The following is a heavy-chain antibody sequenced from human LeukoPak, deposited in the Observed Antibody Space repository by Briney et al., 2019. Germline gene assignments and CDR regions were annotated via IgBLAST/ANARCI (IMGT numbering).Heavy chain of an antibody. Sequence: GRSLRLSCAASGFTFSNYAMSWVRQAPGKALEWVSAITSGGGTTYYAGSVKGRFTISRDNSKNTLYLQMNSLRAEDTAVYYCARDPPRAAWVFDYWGQGTLVSVSS. J-gene: IGHJ4*02. CDR1: GFTFSNYA. V-gene: IGHV3-23*01. CDR2: ITSGGGTT. D-gene: IGHD6-25*01. CDR3: ARDPPRAAWVFDY.